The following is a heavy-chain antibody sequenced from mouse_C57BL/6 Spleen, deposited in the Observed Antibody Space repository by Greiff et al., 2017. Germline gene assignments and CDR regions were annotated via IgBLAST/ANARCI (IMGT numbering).Heavy chain of an antibody. D-gene: IGHD2-1*01. V-gene: IGHV1-52*01. CDR1: GYTFTSYW. CDR3: GRFFYSGYFDD. Sequence: QVQLQQPGAELVRPGSSVKLSCKASGYTFTSYWMHWVKQRPIQGLEWIGNIDPSDSETHYNQKFKDKATLTVDKTSSTAYMQLSSPTSDDSAVYYCGRFFYSGYFDDWGKGTTLTVSS. J-gene: IGHJ2*01. CDR2: IDPSDSET.